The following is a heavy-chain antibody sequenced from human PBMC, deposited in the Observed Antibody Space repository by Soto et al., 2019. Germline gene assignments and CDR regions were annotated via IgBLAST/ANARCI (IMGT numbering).Heavy chain of an antibody. CDR2: IIPIFSTP. CDR3: ARGGLQAQGVQYNHYAMDV. CDR1: GGTFDRHT. Sequence: VKVSSKASGGTFDRHTINWVRQAPGQGLEWMGGIIPIFSTPKYAQKFQGRVMLTADKSTSTAYMELSSLRYEDTAVYYCARGGLQAQGVQYNHYAMDVWGQGTTVTVSS. D-gene: IGHD4-4*01. J-gene: IGHJ6*02. V-gene: IGHV1-69*06.